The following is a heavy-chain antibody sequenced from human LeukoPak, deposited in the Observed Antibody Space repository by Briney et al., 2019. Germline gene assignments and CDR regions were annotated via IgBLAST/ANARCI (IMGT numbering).Heavy chain of an antibody. V-gene: IGHV3-7*01. CDR1: GFTFTNYW. D-gene: IGHD1-26*01. J-gene: IGHJ4*02. CDR2: IKQDGSEM. Sequence: PGGSLRLSCAASGFTFTNYWMSWVRQAPGKGLEWVANIKQDGSEMYYVDSVKGRFTISRDNAKNSLYLQMNSLRADDTGVYYCAREWALSDYWGQGTLVTVSS. CDR3: AREWALSDY.